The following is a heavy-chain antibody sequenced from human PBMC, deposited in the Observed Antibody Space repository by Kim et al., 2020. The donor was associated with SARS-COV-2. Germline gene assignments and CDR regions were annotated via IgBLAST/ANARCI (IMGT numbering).Heavy chain of an antibody. J-gene: IGHJ6*02. Sequence: SVKVSCKASGGTFSSYAISWVRQAPGQGLEWMGGIIPIFGTANYAQKFQGRVTITADESTSTAYMELSSLRSEDTAVYYCARSPRGYSGYDWAPYYYGMDVWGQGTTVTVSS. D-gene: IGHD5-12*01. V-gene: IGHV1-69*13. CDR2: IIPIFGTA. CDR1: GGTFSSYA. CDR3: ARSPRGYSGYDWAPYYYGMDV.